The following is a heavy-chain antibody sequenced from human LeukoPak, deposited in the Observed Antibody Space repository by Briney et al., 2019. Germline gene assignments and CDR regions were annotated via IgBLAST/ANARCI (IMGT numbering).Heavy chain of an antibody. J-gene: IGHJ6*02. Sequence: PGGSLRLSCAASGFTFSDYSMEWVRQAPGKGLGWIGEINLSGSTNTNPSLKSRVTISVDTSKNQFSLKLSSVTAADTAVYYCARGGTTSRHSSSWYRHPRYYYYYGMDVWGQGTTVTVSS. CDR3: ARGGTTSRHSSSWYRHPRYYYYYGMDV. V-gene: IGHV4-34*01. CDR1: GFTFSDYS. D-gene: IGHD6-13*01. CDR2: INLSGST.